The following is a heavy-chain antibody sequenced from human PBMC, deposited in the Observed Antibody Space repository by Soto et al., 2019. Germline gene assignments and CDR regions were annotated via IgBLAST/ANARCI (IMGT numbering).Heavy chain of an antibody. Sequence: EVQLLESGGGLVQPGGSLRLSCAASGFTFSSYAMSWVRQAPGKGLEWVSAISGSGGSTYYSDSVKGRLTISRDNYKNQLHLQMTSLRAEDTDVYYCAKAPGGGDLTPFDYWGQGTLVTVSS. D-gene: IGHD3-16*01. J-gene: IGHJ4*02. CDR1: GFTFSSYA. V-gene: IGHV3-23*01. CDR3: AKAPGGGDLTPFDY. CDR2: ISGSGGST.